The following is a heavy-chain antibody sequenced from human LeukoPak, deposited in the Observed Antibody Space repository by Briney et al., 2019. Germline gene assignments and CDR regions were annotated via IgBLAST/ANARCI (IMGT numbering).Heavy chain of an antibody. CDR2: INLDGSQK. J-gene: IGHJ4*02. CDR3: ARRRPNYFDY. V-gene: IGHV3-7*01. CDR1: GFTFSNYW. Sequence: GGSLRLSCAASGFTFSNYWMAWVRQAPGKGQEWVANINLDGSQKYYVDSGKGRFTISRDNAENSLYLQMNSLRAEDTALYYCARRRPNYFDYWGQGTLVTVSS.